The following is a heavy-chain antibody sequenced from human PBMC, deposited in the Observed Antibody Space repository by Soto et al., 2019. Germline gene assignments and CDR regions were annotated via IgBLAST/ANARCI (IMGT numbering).Heavy chain of an antibody. CDR3: ARGGDYYYGSGSYYGY. CDR2: INPNSGGI. D-gene: IGHD3-10*01. CDR1: GYTFTGYY. V-gene: IGHV1-2*04. J-gene: IGHJ4*02. Sequence: QVQLVQSGAEVKKPGASVKVSCKASGYTFTGYYMHWVRQAPGQGLEWMGWINPNSGGINYAQKFQGWVTMTRDTSISTAYRELSRLRSDDTAVYYCARGGDYYYGSGSYYGYWGQGTLVTVSS.